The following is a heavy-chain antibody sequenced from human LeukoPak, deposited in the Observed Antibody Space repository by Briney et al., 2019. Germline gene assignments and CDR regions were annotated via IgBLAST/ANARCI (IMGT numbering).Heavy chain of an antibody. D-gene: IGHD4-23*01. V-gene: IGHV4-34*01. Sequence: SETLSLTCAVYGGSFSGYYWSWTRQPPGKGLEWIGEINHSGSTNYNPSLKSRVTISVDTSKNQFSLKLSSVTAADTAVYYCARLVDGGNSGDYWGQGTLVTVSS. CDR3: ARLVDGGNSGDY. CDR1: GGSFSGYY. CDR2: INHSGST. J-gene: IGHJ4*02.